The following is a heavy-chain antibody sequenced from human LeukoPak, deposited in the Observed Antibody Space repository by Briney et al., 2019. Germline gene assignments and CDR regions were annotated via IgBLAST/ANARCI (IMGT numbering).Heavy chain of an antibody. D-gene: IGHD2-15*01. CDR3: AKRTPGQDPPAYDS. CDR2: ISGDARTT. Sequence: GGSLRLSCAASGFTFSNYAMNWVRQGPGKGLEWLSVISGDARTTYYADSVKGRITISRDNSKSMLYLQINSLRVEDTALHYCAKRTPGQDPPAYDSWGLGTQVTVSS. J-gene: IGHJ4*02. CDR1: GFTFSNYA. V-gene: IGHV3-23*01.